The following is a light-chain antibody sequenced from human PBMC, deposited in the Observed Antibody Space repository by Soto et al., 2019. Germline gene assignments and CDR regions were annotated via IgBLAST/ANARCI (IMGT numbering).Light chain of an antibody. V-gene: IGKV3D-15*01. Sequence: EIVMTQSPATLSVSPGERATLSCRASQSINIDLAWYQQKPGEALRLVIFGGSYRATGIPARFSGSGSGTEFNLTISSLQSEDFAVYFCQQYDDWLRLTFGGGTKVDI. CDR3: QQYDDWLRLT. J-gene: IGKJ4*01. CDR2: GGS. CDR1: QSINID.